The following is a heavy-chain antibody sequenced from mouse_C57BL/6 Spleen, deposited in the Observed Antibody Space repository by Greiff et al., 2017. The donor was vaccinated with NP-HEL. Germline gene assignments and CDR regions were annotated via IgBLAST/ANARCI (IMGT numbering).Heavy chain of an antibody. CDR1: GYTFTSYG. D-gene: IGHD1-1*01. CDR2: IYPRSGNT. J-gene: IGHJ1*03. CDR3: ARFDTTVVATLYWYFDV. Sequence: VQLQQSGAELARPGASVKLSCKASGYTFTSYGISWVKQRTGQGLEWIGEIYPRSGNTYYNEKFKGKATLTADKSSSTAYMELRSLTSEDSAVYFCARFDTTVVATLYWYFDVWGTGTTVTVSS. V-gene: IGHV1-81*01.